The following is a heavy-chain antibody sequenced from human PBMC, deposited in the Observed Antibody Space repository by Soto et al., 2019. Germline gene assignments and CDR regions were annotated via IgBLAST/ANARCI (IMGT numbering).Heavy chain of an antibody. J-gene: IGHJ6*02. CDR3: ASPNYDFWSGYFEYYYYGMDV. D-gene: IGHD3-3*01. CDR1: GGTFSSYA. CDR2: VIPIFGTG. V-gene: IGHV1-69*06. Sequence: PVKASAKASGGTFSSYAITWVRPAPGQGPECRGGVIPIFGTGNSAQKFQGRVTITADKSTSTAYMERSSLRSEEPALYYCASPNYDFWSGYFEYYYYGMDVWGQGTTVTVSS.